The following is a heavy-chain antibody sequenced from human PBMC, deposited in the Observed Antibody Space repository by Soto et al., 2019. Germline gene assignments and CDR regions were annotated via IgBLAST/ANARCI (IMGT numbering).Heavy chain of an antibody. Sequence: PGGSLRLSCAASGFSFSDYSMNWVRQAPGMGLEWVSSISSSSGYIYYADSVKGRFTISRDNAKNSLYLQMNSLRAEDTAVYYCARAPPCYYDSSGYYTEYFQHWGQGTLVTVSS. J-gene: IGHJ1*01. V-gene: IGHV3-21*01. CDR3: ARAPPCYYDSSGYYTEYFQH. CDR1: GFSFSDYS. CDR2: ISSSSGYI. D-gene: IGHD3-22*01.